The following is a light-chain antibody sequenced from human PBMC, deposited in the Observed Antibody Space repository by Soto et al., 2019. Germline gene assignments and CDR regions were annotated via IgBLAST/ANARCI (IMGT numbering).Light chain of an antibody. Sequence: NFMLTQPHSVSESPGKTVTISCTRSSGSIASNYVQWYQQRPGSAPTTVIYEDNQRPSGVPDRFSGSIDSSSNSASLTISGLKTEDEADYFCQSSDSNNRVFGGGTKLTV. V-gene: IGLV6-57*04. CDR1: SGSIASNY. J-gene: IGLJ2*01. CDR3: QSSDSNNRV. CDR2: EDN.